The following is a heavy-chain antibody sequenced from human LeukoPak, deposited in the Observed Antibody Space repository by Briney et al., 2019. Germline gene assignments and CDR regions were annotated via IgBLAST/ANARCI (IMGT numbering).Heavy chain of an antibody. CDR3: ARGIMITFGGVIDTPYYFDY. D-gene: IGHD3-16*02. Sequence: SETLSLTCTVSSGSISSYYWSWIRQPPGKGLEWIGYIYYSGSTNYNPSLKSRVTISVDTSKNQFSLKLSSVTAADTAVYYCARGIMITFGGVIDTPYYFDYWGQGTLVTVSS. CDR1: SGSISSYY. J-gene: IGHJ4*02. V-gene: IGHV4-59*01. CDR2: IYYSGST.